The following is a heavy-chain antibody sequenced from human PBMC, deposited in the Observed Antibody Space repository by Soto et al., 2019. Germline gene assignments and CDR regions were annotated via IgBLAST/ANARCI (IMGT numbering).Heavy chain of an antibody. D-gene: IGHD3-22*01. Sequence: QVQLQESGPGLLKPSETLSLTCTLSGDSVSSGASHWTWTRQSPGEGLEWIGYSHHNATADCNPSLKSRVSISVDTSKNQFSLKLTSATTADTAVYYCARLDRSTSKIGVWGQGTTVTVSS. CDR1: GDSVSSGASH. J-gene: IGHJ6*02. CDR2: SHHNATA. CDR3: ARLDRSTSKIGV. V-gene: IGHV4-61*08.